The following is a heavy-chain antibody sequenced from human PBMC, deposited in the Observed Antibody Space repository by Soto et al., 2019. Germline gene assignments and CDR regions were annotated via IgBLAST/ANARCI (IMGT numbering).Heavy chain of an antibody. D-gene: IGHD6-13*01. CDR3: ARHSPIAAAGTCWFDP. CDR2: IYYSGST. V-gene: IGHV4-59*08. CDR1: GGSISSYY. Sequence: SETLSLTCTVSGGSISSYYWSWIRQPPGKGLEWIGYIYYSGSTNYNPSLKSRVTISVDTSKNQFSLKLSSVTAADTAVYYCARHSPIAAAGTCWFDPWGQGTLVTVSS. J-gene: IGHJ5*02.